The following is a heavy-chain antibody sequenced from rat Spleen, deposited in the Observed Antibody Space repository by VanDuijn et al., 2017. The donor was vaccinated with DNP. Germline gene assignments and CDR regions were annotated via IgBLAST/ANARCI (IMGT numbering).Heavy chain of an antibody. V-gene: IGHV3-1*01. Sequence: EVQLQESGPGLVKPSQSLSLTCSVTGYSITTNYWGWIRKFPGNKMEWVGHISYSGSTSHNPSLKSRISITSDTSKNQFFLQVNSVTTDDTATYYCTRWPGYNPPYAMDAWGQGTSVTVSS. CDR3: TRWPGYNPPYAMDA. CDR2: ISYSGST. D-gene: IGHD1-4*01. J-gene: IGHJ4*01. CDR1: GYSITTNY.